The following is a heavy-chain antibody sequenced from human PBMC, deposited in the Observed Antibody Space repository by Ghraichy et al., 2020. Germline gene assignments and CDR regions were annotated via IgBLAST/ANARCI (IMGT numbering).Heavy chain of an antibody. D-gene: IGHD2-21*02. Sequence: LSLTCAASGFTFSSYAMNWVRQAPGKGLEWVSGISASGGSTYYADSVKGRFTLSGDNSKNTLYLQMNSLRAEDTAVYYCAKSTEYWYSDLWGRGTLVTVSS. CDR2: ISASGGST. CDR3: AKSTEYWYSDL. V-gene: IGHV3-23*01. CDR1: GFTFSSYA. J-gene: IGHJ2*01.